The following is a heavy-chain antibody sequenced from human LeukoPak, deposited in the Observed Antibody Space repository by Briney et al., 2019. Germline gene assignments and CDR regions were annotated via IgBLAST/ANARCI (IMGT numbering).Heavy chain of an antibody. J-gene: IGHJ4*02. CDR1: GGSFSGYY. D-gene: IGHD3-10*01. V-gene: IGHV4-34*01. Sequence: SETLSLTCAVYGGSFSGYYWNWIRQPPGKGLEWIGEINHSGSTNYNPSLKSRVTTSVDTSKNQLSLKVSSVTAADTAVYYCARGWFGELINYWGQGTLVTVSS. CDR2: INHSGST. CDR3: ARGWFGELINY.